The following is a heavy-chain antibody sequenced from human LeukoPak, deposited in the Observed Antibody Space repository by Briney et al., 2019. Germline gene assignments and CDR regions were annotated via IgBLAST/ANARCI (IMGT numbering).Heavy chain of an antibody. CDR1: GFRFGDYA. J-gene: IGHJ4*02. V-gene: IGHV3-30*04. Sequence: GGSLRLSCTASGFRFGDYAFSWFRQAPGKGLEWVAVISYDGSNKYYADSVKGRFTISRDNAKNSLYLQMNSLRAEDTAVYYCARGLSGSYGYYFDYWGQGTLVTVSS. D-gene: IGHD1-26*01. CDR2: ISYDGSNK. CDR3: ARGLSGSYGYYFDY.